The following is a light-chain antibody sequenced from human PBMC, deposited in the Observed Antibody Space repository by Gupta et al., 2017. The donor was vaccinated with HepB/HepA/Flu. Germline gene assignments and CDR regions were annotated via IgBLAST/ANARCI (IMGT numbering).Light chain of an antibody. Sequence: EIVLTQSPATLSLSPGERATLSCRASQSVRSYLAWYKQKPGQAPRLLIYDASNRDTGIPASFGGSGYGKDFTLTISSREPEDFAVYYCQQLSNWPPFTFGHGTNVDIK. J-gene: IGKJ3*01. CDR1: QSVRSY. V-gene: IGKV3-11*01. CDR2: DAS. CDR3: QQLSNWPPFT.